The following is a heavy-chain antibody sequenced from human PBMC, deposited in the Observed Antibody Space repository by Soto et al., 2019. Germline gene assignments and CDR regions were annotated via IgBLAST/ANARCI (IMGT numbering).Heavy chain of an antibody. V-gene: IGHV1-2*02. Sequence: QVQLVQSGAEVKKSGASVKVSCKASGDIFTGYYMHWVRQAPGQGLEWVGWINPNSGGTNYAQNFQGRATITRDSSISTVYMELRSLRPDDTAVYYCARDGVAVAGSQNWLDTWGQGTLVTVSS. CDR2: INPNSGGT. D-gene: IGHD6-19*01. CDR1: GDIFTGYY. J-gene: IGHJ5*02. CDR3: ARDGVAVAGSQNWLDT.